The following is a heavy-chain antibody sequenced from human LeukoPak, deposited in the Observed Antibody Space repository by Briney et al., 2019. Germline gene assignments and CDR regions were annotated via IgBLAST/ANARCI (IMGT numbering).Heavy chain of an antibody. J-gene: IGHJ4*02. CDR3: ARGSITTNDYFDY. CDR2: IYSGGST. V-gene: IGHV3-53*01. D-gene: IGHD4-11*01. CDR1: GFTVSSNY. Sequence: GGSLRLSCAASGFTVSSNYMSWVRQAPGKGLEWVSVIYSGGSTYYADSVKGRFTISRDNSKNTLYLQMNSLRAEDTAVYYCARGSITTNDYFDYWGQGTLVTISS.